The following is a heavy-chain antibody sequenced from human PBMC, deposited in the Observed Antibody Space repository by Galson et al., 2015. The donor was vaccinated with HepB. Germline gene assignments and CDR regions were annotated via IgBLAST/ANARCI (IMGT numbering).Heavy chain of an antibody. V-gene: IGHV3-30*02. CDR3: AKDHNPIKFYTLVQ. CDR2: IRYDSNNK. J-gene: IGHJ4*02. Sequence: SLRLSCAASGFTFSRFGIHWVRQAPGKGLEWISFIRYDSNNKYYAESVKGRITISRDNSMNTLFLQMDSPGPEDTAVYYCAKDHNPIKFYTLVQWGQGTLVTVSS. CDR1: GFTFSRFG. D-gene: IGHD2-2*02.